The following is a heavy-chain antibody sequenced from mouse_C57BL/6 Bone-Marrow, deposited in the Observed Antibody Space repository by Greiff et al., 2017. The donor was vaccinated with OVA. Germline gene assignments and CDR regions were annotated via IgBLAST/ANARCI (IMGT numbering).Heavy chain of an antibody. V-gene: IGHV1-50*01. CDR3: ARSYLGY. CDR1: GYTFTSYW. CDR2: IDPSDSNY. J-gene: IGHJ2*01. Sequence: VQLQQPGAELVKPGASVKLSCKASGYTFTSYWMQWVKQRPGQGLEWIGEIDPSDSNYNYNQKVKGKATLTVDTSSSTAYIQLSSLTSEASAVYYCARSYLGYWGQGTTLTVSS.